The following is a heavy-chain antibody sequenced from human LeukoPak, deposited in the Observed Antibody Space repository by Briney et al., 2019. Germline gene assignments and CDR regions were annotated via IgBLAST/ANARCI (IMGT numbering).Heavy chain of an antibody. CDR1: GFTFSSYA. Sequence: GGSLRLSCAASGFTFSSYAMHWVRQAPGKGLEWVAVISYDGSNKYYADSVKGRFTISRDNSKNTLYLQMNSLRAEDTAVYYCAREKYSSSWWGYYYMDVWGKGTTVTVSS. V-gene: IGHV3-30-3*01. D-gene: IGHD6-13*01. J-gene: IGHJ6*03. CDR3: AREKYSSSWWGYYYMDV. CDR2: ISYDGSNK.